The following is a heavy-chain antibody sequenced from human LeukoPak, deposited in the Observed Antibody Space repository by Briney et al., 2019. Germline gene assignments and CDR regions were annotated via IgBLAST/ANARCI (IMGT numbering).Heavy chain of an antibody. Sequence: PGGSLRLSCAASGFTFSSYGMHWVRQAPGKGLEWVSAISGSGGSTYYADSVKGRFTISRDNSKNTLYLQMNSLRAEDTAVYYCAKPRIQLWSAYYYYGMDVWGQGTTVTVSS. J-gene: IGHJ6*02. CDR2: ISGSGGST. CDR1: GFTFSSYG. D-gene: IGHD5-18*01. CDR3: AKPRIQLWSAYYYYGMDV. V-gene: IGHV3-23*01.